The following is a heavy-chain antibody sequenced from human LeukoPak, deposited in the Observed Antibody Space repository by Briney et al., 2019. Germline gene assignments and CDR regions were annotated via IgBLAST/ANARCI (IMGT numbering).Heavy chain of an antibody. V-gene: IGHV3-23*01. Sequence: PGGSLRLSCAASGFTFTIYALTWVRQAPGEGLEWVSGIYASGQTTYYADSVKGRFTISRDNSKNTLYLQMNSLRVGDTAVYYCAKVNKQWPDGYIDLWGQGALVTVAS. CDR3: AKVNKQWPDGYIDL. D-gene: IGHD6-19*01. J-gene: IGHJ4*02. CDR1: GFTFTIYA. CDR2: IYASGQTT.